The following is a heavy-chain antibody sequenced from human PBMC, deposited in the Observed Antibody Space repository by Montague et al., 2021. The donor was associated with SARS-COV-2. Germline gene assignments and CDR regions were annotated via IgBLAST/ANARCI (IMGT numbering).Heavy chain of an antibody. D-gene: IGHD3-9*01. V-gene: IGHV4-34*01. CDR2: INNSGST. CDR3: ARERYSFSLTRGSNWFDP. J-gene: IGHJ5*02. Sequence: SETLSLTCTVYGGSISGYCWCWIRQPPGKGLEWIGEINNSGSTNYNPSLTSRVTISVDTSKNQFSLKLSSVTAADTAVYYCARERYSFSLTRGSNWFDPWGQGTLVTVSS. CDR1: GGSISGYC.